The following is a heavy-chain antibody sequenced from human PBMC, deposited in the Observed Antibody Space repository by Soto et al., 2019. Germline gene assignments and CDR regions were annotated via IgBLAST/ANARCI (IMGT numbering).Heavy chain of an antibody. V-gene: IGHV3-30*18. CDR1: GFTFSSYG. CDR2: ISYDGSNK. J-gene: IGHJ4*02. CDR3: AKARDYYDSSGYYMDY. D-gene: IGHD3-22*01. Sequence: GGSLRLSCAASGFTFSSYGMHWVRQAPGKGLEWVAAISYDGSNKYYEDSVKGRFTISRDNSKNTLYLQMNSLIAEDTAVDYCAKARDYYDSSGYYMDYWGQGTLVTVSS.